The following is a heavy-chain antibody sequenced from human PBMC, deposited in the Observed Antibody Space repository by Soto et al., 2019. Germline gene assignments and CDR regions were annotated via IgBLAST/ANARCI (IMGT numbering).Heavy chain of an antibody. CDR1: VVSIITYH. Sequence: TAETRSLTCFFSVVSIITYHWSWIRQPSGKGLEWIGRMHTSGSTNYNPSLKSRVSISVDTSKNHFSLKVSSVTAADTAVYYCARDEYGYGDSYDSWGQGTLVTVSS. J-gene: IGHJ4*02. CDR2: MHTSGST. CDR3: ARDEYGYGDSYDS. V-gene: IGHV4-4*07. D-gene: IGHD5-12*01.